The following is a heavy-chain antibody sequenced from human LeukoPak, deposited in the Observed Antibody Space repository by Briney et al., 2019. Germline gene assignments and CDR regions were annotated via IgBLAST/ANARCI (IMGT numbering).Heavy chain of an antibody. V-gene: IGHV3-21*01. CDR1: GFTFSSYA. D-gene: IGHD1-26*01. Sequence: GGSLRLSCAASGFTFSSYAMHWVRQAPGKGLEWVSSITSGSFNIYYADSVKGRFTISRDNAKNSLYLQMNSLRAEDTAVYYCAREWRTSGSYLFWGQGTPVTVSS. J-gene: IGHJ4*02. CDR2: ITSGSFNI. CDR3: AREWRTSGSYLF.